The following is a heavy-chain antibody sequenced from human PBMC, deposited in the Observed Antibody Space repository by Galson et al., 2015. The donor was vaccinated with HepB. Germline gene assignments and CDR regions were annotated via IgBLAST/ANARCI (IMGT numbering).Heavy chain of an antibody. CDR3: VRDRNYIDY. Sequence: SLRLSCAASGFTFSTYSMNWVRQAPGKGLEWVSYISSSSSTIYYADSVKGRFTISRDNAKNSLYLQMNSLRAEDTAVYYCVRDRNYIDYWGQGTLVTVSS. J-gene: IGHJ4*02. CDR2: ISSSSSTI. CDR1: GFTFSTYS. V-gene: IGHV3-48*01.